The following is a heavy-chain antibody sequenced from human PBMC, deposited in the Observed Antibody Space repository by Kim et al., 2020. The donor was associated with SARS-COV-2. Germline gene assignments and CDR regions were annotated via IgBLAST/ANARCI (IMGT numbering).Heavy chain of an antibody. Sequence: GGSLRLSCAASGFTFSSYDMHWVRQATGKGLEWVSAIGTAGDTYYPGSVKGRFTISRENAKNSLYLQMNSLRAGDTAVYYCARGGYYGSASDNWFDPWGQGTLVTVSS. CDR2: IGTAGDT. CDR3: ARGGYYGSASDNWFDP. CDR1: GFTFSSYD. J-gene: IGHJ5*02. D-gene: IGHD3-10*01. V-gene: IGHV3-13*01.